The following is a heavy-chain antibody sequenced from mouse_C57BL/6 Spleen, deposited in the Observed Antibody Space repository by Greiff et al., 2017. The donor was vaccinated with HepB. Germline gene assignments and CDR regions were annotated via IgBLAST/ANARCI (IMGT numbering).Heavy chain of an antibody. V-gene: IGHV3-6*01. CDR3: ARDATVVATDAY. Sequence: VQLKESGPGLVKPSQSLSLTCSVTGYSITSGYYWNWIRQFPGNKLEWMGYISYDGSNNYNPSLKNRISITRDTSKNQFFLKLKSVTTEDTATYYCARDATVVATDAYWGQGTLVTVSA. CDR1: GYSITSGYY. CDR2: ISYDGSN. D-gene: IGHD1-1*01. J-gene: IGHJ3*01.